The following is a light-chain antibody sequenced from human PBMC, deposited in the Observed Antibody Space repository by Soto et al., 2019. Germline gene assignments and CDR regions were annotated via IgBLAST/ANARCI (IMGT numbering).Light chain of an antibody. CDR1: SSNIGSNA. J-gene: IGLJ1*01. V-gene: IGLV1-44*01. CDR2: SDN. CDR3: AAWDDSLNGRV. Sequence: QSVLTQPPSASGTPGQMVTISCSGSSSNIGSNALNWYQQLPGTAPKLLIYSDNQRPSGVPDRFSGSKSGTSASLAISGLQSEDEADYYCAAWDDSLNGRVFGTGTKVTVL.